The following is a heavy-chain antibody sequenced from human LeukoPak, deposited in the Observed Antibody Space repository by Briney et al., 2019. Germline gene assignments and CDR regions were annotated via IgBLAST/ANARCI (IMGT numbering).Heavy chain of an antibody. V-gene: IGHV3-7*03. J-gene: IGHJ6*04. Sequence: GGSLRLSCVAPASGFSFHNEWMSWVRQAPGEGLEWVANINQDGSERWYVDSVKGRGTISRDNAKHSVYLQINGLRVEDTAVYYCARKARYAMDVWGRGTTIIVSS. CDR1: GFSFHNEW. CDR3: ARKARYAMDV. CDR2: INQDGSER.